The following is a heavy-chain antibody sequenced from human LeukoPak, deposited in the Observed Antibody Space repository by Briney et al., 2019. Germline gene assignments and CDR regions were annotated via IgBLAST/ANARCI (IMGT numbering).Heavy chain of an antibody. CDR1: GGSISSYY. J-gene: IGHJ4*02. CDR3: ARDESRYYDSSGYYGGYY. CDR2: IYTSGST. V-gene: IGHV4-4*07. D-gene: IGHD3-22*01. Sequence: SGTLSLTCTVSGGSISSYYWSWIRQPAGKGLEWIGRIYTSGSTNYNPSLKSRVTMSVDTSKNQFSLKLSSVTAADTAVYYCARDESRYYDSSGYYGGYYWGQGTLVTVSS.